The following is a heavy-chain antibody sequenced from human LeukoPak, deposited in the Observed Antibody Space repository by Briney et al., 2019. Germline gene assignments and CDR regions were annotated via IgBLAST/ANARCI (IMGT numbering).Heavy chain of an antibody. Sequence: SETLSLTCAVYGGSFSGYYWSWIRQPPGKGLEWIGEINHSGSTNYNTSLKSRVTISVDTSKNQFSLKLSSVTAADTAVYYCAVTGGAVAGEPVDYWGQGTLVTVSS. CDR2: INHSGST. CDR1: GGSFSGYY. V-gene: IGHV4-34*01. J-gene: IGHJ4*02. D-gene: IGHD6-19*01. CDR3: AVTGGAVAGEPVDY.